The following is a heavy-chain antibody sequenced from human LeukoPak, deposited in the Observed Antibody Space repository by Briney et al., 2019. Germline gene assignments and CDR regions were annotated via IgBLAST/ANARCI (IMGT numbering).Heavy chain of an antibody. V-gene: IGHV4-39*01. CDR2: IYYSGTT. D-gene: IGHD6-19*01. CDR3: ARGEYGSAVK. J-gene: IGHJ4*02. Sequence: PSETLSLTCTVPGGSISSSSYHWGWIRQPPGKGLEWIGSIYYSGTTYYKPSLKSRVTISVDTSKNQFSLKLKSVTAADTAVYYCARGEYGSAVKWGQGTLVTVSS. CDR1: GGSISSSSYH.